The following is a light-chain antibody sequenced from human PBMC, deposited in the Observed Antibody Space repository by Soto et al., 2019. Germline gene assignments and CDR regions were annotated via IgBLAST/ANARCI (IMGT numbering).Light chain of an antibody. CDR1: SSDVGRYNY. CDR3: SSYTTSSTRV. CDR2: EVS. V-gene: IGLV2-14*01. J-gene: IGLJ1*01. Sequence: QSALTQPASVSGSPGQSITISCTGTSSDVGRYNYVSWYQQHPGKAPKLMIYEVSNRPSGVSNRFSGSKSGNTATLTISGLQAEDEADYYCSSYTTSSTRVFGTGTEVTVL.